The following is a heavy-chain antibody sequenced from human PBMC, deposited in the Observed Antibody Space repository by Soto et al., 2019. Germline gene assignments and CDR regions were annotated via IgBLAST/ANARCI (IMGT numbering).Heavy chain of an antibody. V-gene: IGHV4-31*02. Sequence: TLSVTCTVSGGSISSGGNYWNWIRQHPGKGLEWIGYIYYSGSTYYNPSLKSRVTISVDTSKNQFSLKLSSVTAADTAVYYCARVDGYYYYGMDVWGQGTTVTVSS. CDR3: ARVDGYYYYGMDV. CDR1: GGSISSGGNY. CDR2: IYYSGST. J-gene: IGHJ6*02.